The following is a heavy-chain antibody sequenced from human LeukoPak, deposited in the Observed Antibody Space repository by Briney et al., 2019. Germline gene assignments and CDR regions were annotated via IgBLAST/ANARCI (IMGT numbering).Heavy chain of an antibody. V-gene: IGHV3-73*01. CDR3: TRQGGYSYGYPFDY. Sequence: GGSLRLSCAASGFTSSGSAIHWVRQASGKGLEWVGRIRSKANSYATAYAASVQGRFTISRDDSKNTAYLQTNSLKTEDTAVYYCTRQGGYSYGYPFDYWGQGTPVTVSS. CDR1: GFTSSGSA. D-gene: IGHD5-18*01. CDR2: IRSKANSYAT. J-gene: IGHJ4*02.